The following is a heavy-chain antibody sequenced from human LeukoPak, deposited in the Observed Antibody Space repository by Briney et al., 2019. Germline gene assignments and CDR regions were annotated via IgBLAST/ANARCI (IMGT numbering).Heavy chain of an antibody. CDR2: ISSSSSYI. Sequence: GGSLRLSCAASGSTFSSYSMNWVRQAPGKGLEWVSSISSSSSYIYYADSVKGRFTISRDNAKNSLYLQMNSLRAEDTAVYYCARDALGGGYYDILTGYYSGASFDYWGQGTLVTVSS. V-gene: IGHV3-21*01. D-gene: IGHD3-9*01. J-gene: IGHJ4*02. CDR3: ARDALGGGYYDILTGYYSGASFDY. CDR1: GSTFSSYS.